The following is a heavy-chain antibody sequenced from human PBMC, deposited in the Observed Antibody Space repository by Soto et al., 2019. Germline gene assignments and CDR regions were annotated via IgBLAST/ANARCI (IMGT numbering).Heavy chain of an antibody. CDR1: GGSISGHY. V-gene: IGHV4-59*11. CDR3: ARVGSSGWSPDY. J-gene: IGHJ4*02. CDR2: IFYTGST. Sequence: SETLSLTCTVSGGSISGHYWIWIRQSPGRGLEWIGYIFYTGSTNYNPSLKSRVTLSVDTSKNQFSLRLSSVTAADTAVYYCARVGSSGWSPDYWGQGTLVTVSS. D-gene: IGHD6-19*01.